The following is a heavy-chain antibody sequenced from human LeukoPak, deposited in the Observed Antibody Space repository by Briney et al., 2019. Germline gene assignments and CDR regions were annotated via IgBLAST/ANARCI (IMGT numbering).Heavy chain of an antibody. Sequence: GGSLRLSCAASGLTFSSNAMAWVRQAPGKGLEWVSGISGRGDSTYYAESVKGRFTISRDNSKNTPYLQMNSLRAEDTAVYYCAKGLYSSGRGYMDVWGKGTTVTISS. CDR3: AKGLYSSGRGYMDV. D-gene: IGHD6-19*01. J-gene: IGHJ6*03. V-gene: IGHV3-23*01. CDR1: GLTFSSNA. CDR2: ISGRGDST.